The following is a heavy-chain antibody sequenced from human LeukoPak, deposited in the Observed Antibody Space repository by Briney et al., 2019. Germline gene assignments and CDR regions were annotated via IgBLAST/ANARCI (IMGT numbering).Heavy chain of an antibody. D-gene: IGHD1-26*01. CDR1: GYSFTSYW. J-gene: IGHJ4*02. CDR2: IYPGDSDT. CDR3: ARRRDLYSGSYYPFDY. Sequence: GESLKISCKGSGYSFTSYWIGWVRQMPGKGLEWMGIIYPGDSDTRYSPSFQGHVTISADKSINTAYLQWSSLKASDTAMYYCARRRDLYSGSYYPFDYWGQGTLVTVSS. V-gene: IGHV5-51*01.